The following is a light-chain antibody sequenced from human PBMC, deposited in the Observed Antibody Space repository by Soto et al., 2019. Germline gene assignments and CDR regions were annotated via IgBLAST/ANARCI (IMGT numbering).Light chain of an antibody. J-gene: IGLJ2*01. CDR1: NIGSKS. CDR3: QVWDSGSDHVV. V-gene: IGLV3-21*02. CDR2: DDK. Sequence: SYELTQPPSVSVAPGQTARITCDGNNIGSKSVHWYQQKPGRAPVLVVYDDKDRPSGIPEEFSGSNSGNTATLTISRVEAGDEADYYCQVWDSGSDHVVFGGGTKLTVL.